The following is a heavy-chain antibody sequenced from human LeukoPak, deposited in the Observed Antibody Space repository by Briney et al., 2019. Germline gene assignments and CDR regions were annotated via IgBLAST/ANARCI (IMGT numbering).Heavy chain of an antibody. CDR1: GFTFSSYA. Sequence: GRSLRLSCAASGFTFSSYAMHWVRQAPGKGLEWVAVISYDGSNKYYADSVKGRFTISRDNSKNTLYLQMNSLRAEDTAVYYCARGNSAFDIWGQGTMVTVSS. CDR3: ARGNSAFDI. J-gene: IGHJ3*02. D-gene: IGHD1-7*01. V-gene: IGHV3-30-3*01. CDR2: ISYDGSNK.